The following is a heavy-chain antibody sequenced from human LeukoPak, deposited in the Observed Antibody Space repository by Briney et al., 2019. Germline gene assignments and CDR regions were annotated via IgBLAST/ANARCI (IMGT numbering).Heavy chain of an antibody. Sequence: TGESLRLSCAASGFTFSDYYMSWIRQAPGQGLEWVSYISSSGDYTYYADSVKGRFTISRDNAKNSLYLQMNSLRAEDTAVYYRARDGRYSYGYWFDSWGQGTLVTVSS. CDR1: GFTFSDYY. CDR2: ISSSGDYT. J-gene: IGHJ5*01. D-gene: IGHD5-18*01. V-gene: IGHV3-11*04. CDR3: ARDGRYSYGYWFDS.